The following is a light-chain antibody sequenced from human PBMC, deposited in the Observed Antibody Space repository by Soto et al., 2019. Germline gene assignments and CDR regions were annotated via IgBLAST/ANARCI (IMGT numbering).Light chain of an antibody. CDR3: QQYNNWPRT. CDR1: QSVRSN. CDR2: GAS. J-gene: IGKJ1*01. Sequence: EIVLAQSPGTLSLSQGERATLSCRASQSVRSNLAWYQQKPGQAPRLLIYGASTRATGIPARFSGGGSGTDFTLTISSLEPEDFAVYYCQQYNNWPRTFGQGTKVDI. V-gene: IGKV3-15*01.